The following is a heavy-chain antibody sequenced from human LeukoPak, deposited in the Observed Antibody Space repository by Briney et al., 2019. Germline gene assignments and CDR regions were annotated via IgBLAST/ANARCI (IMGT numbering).Heavy chain of an antibody. Sequence: SVKVSCKASGGTFSSYAISWVRQAAGQGLEWMGGIIPIFGTANYAQKFQGRVTITADESTSTAYMELSSLRSEDTAVYYCARASYYDFWIGWFDPWGQGTLVTVSS. CDR3: ARASYYDFWIGWFDP. J-gene: IGHJ5*02. CDR1: GGTFSSYA. CDR2: IIPIFGTA. D-gene: IGHD3-3*01. V-gene: IGHV1-69*13.